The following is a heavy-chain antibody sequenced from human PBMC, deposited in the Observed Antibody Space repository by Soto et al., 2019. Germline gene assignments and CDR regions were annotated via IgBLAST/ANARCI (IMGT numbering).Heavy chain of an antibody. CDR1: GGSITKSVYY. J-gene: IGHJ4*02. Sequence: LQLQESGPGLVKPSDTLSLTCTVSGGSITKSVYYWAWVRQTPGKGLEWIASIYYAGNAYYNPSLQSRVTISVDASKNQFSLELQSVTAADSAVYYCARVPYYGSGGDGPYYFDYWGQGTLVTVSS. D-gene: IGHD2-15*01. V-gene: IGHV4-39*01. CDR3: ARVPYYGSGGDGPYYFDY. CDR2: IYYAGNA.